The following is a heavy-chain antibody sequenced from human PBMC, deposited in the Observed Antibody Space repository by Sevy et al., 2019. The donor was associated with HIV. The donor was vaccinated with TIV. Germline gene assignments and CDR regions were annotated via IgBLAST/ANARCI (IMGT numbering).Heavy chain of an antibody. CDR1: GGSFSGYY. V-gene: IGHV4-34*01. Sequence: SETLSLTCAVYGGSFSGYYWSWIRQPPGKGLEWIGEINHSGSTNYNPSLKSRVTISVDTSKNQFSLKLSSVTAADTAVYYWSRRKGVATPKRDYYGMDVWGQGTTVTVSS. J-gene: IGHJ6*02. D-gene: IGHD5-12*01. CDR3: SRRKGVATPKRDYYGMDV. CDR2: INHSGST.